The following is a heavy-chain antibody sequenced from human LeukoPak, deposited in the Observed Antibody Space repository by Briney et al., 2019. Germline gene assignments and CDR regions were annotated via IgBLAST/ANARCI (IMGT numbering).Heavy chain of an antibody. V-gene: IGHV1-2*02. D-gene: IGHD3-16*02. CDR1: GDTFSSYY. CDR2: INPNSGGT. Sequence: ASVKVSCKASGDTFSSYYRHWVRQAPGQGLEWMGWINPNSGGTNYAQKLQGRVTMTTDTSTGTAYMELRSLRSDDTAVYYCARQPLNYDYVWGSYRYLGYFDYWGQGTLVTVSS. J-gene: IGHJ4*02. CDR3: ARQPLNYDYVWGSYRYLGYFDY.